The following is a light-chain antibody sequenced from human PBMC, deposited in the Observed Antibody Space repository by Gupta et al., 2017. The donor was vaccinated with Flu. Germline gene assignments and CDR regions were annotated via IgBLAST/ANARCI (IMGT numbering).Light chain of an antibody. CDR1: QGISSY. CDR2: AAS. CDR3: QQYYSYPLT. Sequence: PSSFSASTGDRVTITCRASQGISSYLAWYQQKPGKAPKLLIYAASTLQSGVPSRFSGSGSGTDFTLTISCLQSEDFATYDCQQYYSYPLTCGPGTKVDIK. V-gene: IGKV1-8*01. J-gene: IGKJ3*01.